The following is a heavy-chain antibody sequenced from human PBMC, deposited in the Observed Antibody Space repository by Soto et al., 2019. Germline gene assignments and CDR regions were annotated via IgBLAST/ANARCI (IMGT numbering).Heavy chain of an antibody. D-gene: IGHD3-22*01. CDR3: ARDHDSSGYYRFDY. J-gene: IGHJ4*02. Sequence: GGSLRLSCAASGLTFSSYAMHWVRQAPGKGLEWVAVISYDGSNKYYADSVKGRFTISRDNSKNTLYLQMNSLRAEDTAVYYCARDHDSSGYYRFDYWGQGTLVTVSS. V-gene: IGHV3-30-3*01. CDR2: ISYDGSNK. CDR1: GLTFSSYA.